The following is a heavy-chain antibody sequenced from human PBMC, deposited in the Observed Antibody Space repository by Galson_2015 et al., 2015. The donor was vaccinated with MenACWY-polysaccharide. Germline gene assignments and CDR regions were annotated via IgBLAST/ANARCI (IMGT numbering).Heavy chain of an antibody. D-gene: IGHD3-9*01. CDR3: AKYREIFWVVSHVDV. CDR1: GFTFSSYG. CDR2: IRGSGGST. J-gene: IGHJ6*04. Sequence: SLRLSCAASGFTFSSYGMSWVRQAPGKGLEWVSPIRGSGGSTNYADSVKGRFTISRDNAKNTLYLQMNSLRAEDTAVYYCAKYREIFWVVSHVDVSGNGTAVTVSP. V-gene: IGHV3-23*01.